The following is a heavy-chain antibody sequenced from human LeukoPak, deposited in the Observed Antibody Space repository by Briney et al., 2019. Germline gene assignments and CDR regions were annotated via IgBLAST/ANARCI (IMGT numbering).Heavy chain of an antibody. J-gene: IGHJ6*02. D-gene: IGHD6-13*01. CDR1: GFTFSRHA. Sequence: GRSLRLSCAASGFTFSRHAMHWVRQAPGKGLEGVVLIPYDGSYKYYADSVKGRFTISRDNSKNMLYLQLNNLRAEDTAMYYCAKEAAAPSYYYYGLDVWDQGTTVTVSS. CDR2: IPYDGSYK. CDR3: AKEAAAPSYYYYGLDV. V-gene: IGHV3-30*04.